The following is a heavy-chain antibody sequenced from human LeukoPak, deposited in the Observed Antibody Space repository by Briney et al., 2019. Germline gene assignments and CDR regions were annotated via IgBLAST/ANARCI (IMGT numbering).Heavy chain of an antibody. CDR1: GFTFSSYS. CDR2: ISHSGNT. V-gene: IGHV4-59*01. J-gene: IGHJ4*02. Sequence: PGGSLRLSCAASGFTFSSYSFNWVRQVPGKGLEWIGYISHSGNTNYNPSLKSRVTISLDKSNNQFSLRLSSVTAADTAVYYCARAGPENLNWRYYIDFWGQGILVTVSS. CDR3: ARAGPENLNWRYYIDF. D-gene: IGHD1-1*01.